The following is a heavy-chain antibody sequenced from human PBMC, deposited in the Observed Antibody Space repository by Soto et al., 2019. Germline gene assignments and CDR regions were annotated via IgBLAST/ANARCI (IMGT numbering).Heavy chain of an antibody. D-gene: IGHD2-2*01. J-gene: IGHJ6*02. Sequence: ASVKVSCKASGSTFTSYDINWVRQATGQGLEWMGWMNPNSGNTGYAQKFQGRVTMTRNTSISTAYMELSSLRSEDTAVYYCARAQHLGYCSSTSCLPRYYYYGMDVWDQGTTVTVSS. V-gene: IGHV1-8*01. CDR3: ARAQHLGYCSSTSCLPRYYYYGMDV. CDR2: MNPNSGNT. CDR1: GSTFTSYD.